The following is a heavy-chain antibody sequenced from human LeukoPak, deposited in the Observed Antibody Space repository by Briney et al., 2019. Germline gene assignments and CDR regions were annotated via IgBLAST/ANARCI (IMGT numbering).Heavy chain of an antibody. Sequence: GGSLRLSCAASGITFSISSMNWVRQAPGKGLEWISAISRRSDYIYYSESVKGRFTISRDNAKNSLYLRMNSLRTEDTAVYYCVRDRYSSGVMGTFEIWGQGTMVTVSS. CDR1: GITFSISS. CDR3: VRDRYSSGVMGTFEI. J-gene: IGHJ3*02. CDR2: ISRRSDYI. V-gene: IGHV3-21*01. D-gene: IGHD5-18*01.